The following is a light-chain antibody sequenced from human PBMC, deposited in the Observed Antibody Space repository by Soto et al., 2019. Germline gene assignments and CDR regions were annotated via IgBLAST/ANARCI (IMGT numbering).Light chain of an antibody. V-gene: IGLV2-14*01. CDR2: EVS. J-gene: IGLJ3*02. CDR1: SSDVGGYNY. Sequence: QSALTQPASVSGSPGQSITISCTGTSSDVGGYNYVSWYLQHPGKAPKLMIYEVSNRPSGVSNRFSGSKSGNTASLTISGLQAEDEADYYCSSLSGVFGGGTKLTVL. CDR3: SSLSGV.